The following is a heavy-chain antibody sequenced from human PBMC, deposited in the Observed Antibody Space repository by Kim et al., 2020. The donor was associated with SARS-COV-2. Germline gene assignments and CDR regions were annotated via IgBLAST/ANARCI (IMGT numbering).Heavy chain of an antibody. CDR3: ASGPLQGGMDV. D-gene: IGHD2-21*02. V-gene: IGHV3-21*01. CDR1: GFFLSTDS. CDR2: ISGDSRYI. J-gene: IGHJ6*02. Sequence: GSLRLSCEGSGFFLSTDSMHWVRQAPGKGLEWVSSISGDSRYIYYADSVRGRLTVSRDNAKRSLYLQMNGLGVDDTAVYYCASGPLQGGMDVWGQGTKVTVSS.